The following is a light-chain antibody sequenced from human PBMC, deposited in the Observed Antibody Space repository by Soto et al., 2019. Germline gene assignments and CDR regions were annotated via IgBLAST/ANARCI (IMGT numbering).Light chain of an antibody. V-gene: IGKV3D-20*01. CDR2: DAS. Sequence: EVVLTQSPATLSLSPGERATLSCGASQSLTNNYLAWYQQKPGLAPRLLIHDASRRATGIPDRFSGSGSETDFTLTISRLETEDFAVYYCQQYDISPVTFGGGTKVEI. CDR3: QQYDISPVT. J-gene: IGKJ4*01. CDR1: QSLTNNY.